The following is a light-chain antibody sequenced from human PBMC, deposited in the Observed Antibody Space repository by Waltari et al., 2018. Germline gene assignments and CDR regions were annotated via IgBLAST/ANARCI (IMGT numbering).Light chain of an antibody. V-gene: IGKV1-39*01. Sequence: DIQMTQSPSPLSASVGDRVTITCLASQSINRYLNWYQQKPGKAPKLLIYAASRLQSGVPSRFSGSGSGTDFTLTISSLQPEDFATYYCQQSYSTLWTFGQGTKVEIK. CDR2: AAS. CDR1: QSINRY. CDR3: QQSYSTLWT. J-gene: IGKJ1*01.